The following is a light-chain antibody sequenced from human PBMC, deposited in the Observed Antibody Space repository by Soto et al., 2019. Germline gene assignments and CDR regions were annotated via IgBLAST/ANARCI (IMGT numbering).Light chain of an antibody. Sequence: SPATVSVSPGERATLSFMAIQSVSSNLTWHQQKPGQAPRLLIYGASTRATGIPARFSGSGSGTEFTLTISSLQSEDFAVYYCQQYNNWPPITFGQGTRLEI. CDR2: GAS. CDR1: QSVSSN. CDR3: QQYNNWPPIT. V-gene: IGKV3-15*01. J-gene: IGKJ5*01.